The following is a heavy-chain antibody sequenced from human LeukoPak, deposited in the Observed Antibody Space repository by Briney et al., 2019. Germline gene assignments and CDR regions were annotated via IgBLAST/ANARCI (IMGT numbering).Heavy chain of an antibody. Sequence: SETLSLTCTVSGGSISSYYWNWIRQPPGKGLEWIGYIYYSGSTNYNPSLKSRVTISVDTSKNQFSLKLSSVTAADTAVYYCARSYDSSGYYHYGYFDYWGQGTLVTVSS. J-gene: IGHJ4*02. D-gene: IGHD3-22*01. CDR3: ARSYDSSGYYHYGYFDY. V-gene: IGHV4-59*01. CDR1: GGSISSYY. CDR2: IYYSGST.